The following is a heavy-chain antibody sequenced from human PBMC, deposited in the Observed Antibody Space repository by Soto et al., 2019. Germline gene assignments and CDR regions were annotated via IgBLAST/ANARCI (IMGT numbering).Heavy chain of an antibody. J-gene: IGHJ5*02. V-gene: IGHV1-8*01. CDR3: ARTSIVGATTNWFDP. CDR1: GYTFTSYD. D-gene: IGHD1-26*01. CDR2: MNPNSGNT. Sequence: ASVKVSCKASGYTFTSYDINWVRQATGQGLEWMGWMNPNSGNTGYAQKFQGRVTMTRNTSISTAYMELSSLRSEDTAMYYCARTSIVGATTNWFDPWGQGTLVTVSS.